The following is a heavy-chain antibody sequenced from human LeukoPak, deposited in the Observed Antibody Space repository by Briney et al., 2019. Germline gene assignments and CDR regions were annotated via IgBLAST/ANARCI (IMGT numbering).Heavy chain of an antibody. D-gene: IGHD5-18*01. CDR2: IYYSGST. CDR3: ARRGSGYSYDY. V-gene: IGHV4-39*01. Sequence: KPSETLSLTCTVSGGSISSSSYYWGWIRQPRGKGLEWIGSIYYSGSTYYNPSLKSRVTISVDTSKNQFSLKLSSVTAADTAVYYCARRGSGYSYDYWGQGTLVTVSS. CDR1: GGSISSSSYY. J-gene: IGHJ4*02.